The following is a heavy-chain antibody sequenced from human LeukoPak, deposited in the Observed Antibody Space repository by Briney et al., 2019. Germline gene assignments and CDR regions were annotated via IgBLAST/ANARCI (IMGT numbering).Heavy chain of an antibody. D-gene: IGHD1-14*01. CDR3: VTDRNPHRGMDV. Sequence: GGSLRLSCAASGFTVSGHYVTWVRQAPGKGLEWVSVIYSGLSADYADSVKGRFIISRDNSKNTVYLQMNSLRVEDTAVYYCVTDRNPHRGMDVWGQGTTVTVSS. J-gene: IGHJ6*02. CDR1: GFTVSGHY. V-gene: IGHV3-53*01. CDR2: IYSGLSA.